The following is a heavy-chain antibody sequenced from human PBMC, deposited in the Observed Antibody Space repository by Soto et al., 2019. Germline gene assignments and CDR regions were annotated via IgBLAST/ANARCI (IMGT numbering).Heavy chain of an antibody. V-gene: IGHV3-48*02. CDR1: GFTFSSYS. CDR3: ARDSPYYYDSSGLPFDP. CDR2: ISSSSSTI. J-gene: IGHJ5*02. D-gene: IGHD3-22*01. Sequence: GGSLRLSCAASGFTFSSYSMNWVRQAPGKGLEWVSYISSSSSTIYYADSVKGRFTISRDNAKNSLYLQMNSLRDEDTAVYYCARDSPYYYDSSGLPFDPWGQGTLVTVSS.